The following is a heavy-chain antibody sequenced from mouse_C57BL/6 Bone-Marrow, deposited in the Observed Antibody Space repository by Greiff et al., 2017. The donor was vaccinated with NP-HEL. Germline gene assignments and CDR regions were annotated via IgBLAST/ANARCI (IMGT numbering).Heavy chain of an antibody. Sequence: EVQVVESGGGLVKPGGSLKLSCAASGFTFSSYAMSWVRQTPEKRLEWVATISDGGSYTSYPDNVQGRFTISRDNAKNNLYLQMSHLKSEDTAMYYCARDPYYYGSSYGYWGQGTTLTVSS. CDR1: GFTFSSYA. D-gene: IGHD1-1*01. CDR3: ARDPYYYGSSYGY. CDR2: ISDGGSYT. J-gene: IGHJ2*01. V-gene: IGHV5-4*01.